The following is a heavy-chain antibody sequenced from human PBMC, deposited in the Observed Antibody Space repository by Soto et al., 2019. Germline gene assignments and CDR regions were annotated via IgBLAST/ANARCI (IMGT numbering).Heavy chain of an antibody. CDR3: ARGLASFDY. Sequence: ASVKVSCKASGYTFTSYDINLVRQATVQVLEWMVWISPNIFNTGYSQKFQGRFTITMNASIITSYIELISLISEDTAVYYCARGLASFDYWGQGTLVTVSS. CDR1: GYTFTSYD. CDR2: ISPNIFNT. V-gene: IGHV1-8*01. J-gene: IGHJ4*02.